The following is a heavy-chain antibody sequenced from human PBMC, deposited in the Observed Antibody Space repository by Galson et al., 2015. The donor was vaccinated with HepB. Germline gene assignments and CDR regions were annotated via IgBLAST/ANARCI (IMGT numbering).Heavy chain of an antibody. J-gene: IGHJ6*02. D-gene: IGHD3-9*01. CDR2: INPNSGGT. Sequence: SVKVSCKASGYTFTGYYMHWVRQAPGQGLEWMGWINPNSGGTNYAQKFQGWVTMTRDTSISTAYMELSRLRSDDTAVYYCARDQHHTRYFDWLPPYYYYYGMDVWGQGTTVTVSS. CDR1: GYTFTGYY. V-gene: IGHV1-2*04. CDR3: ARDQHHTRYFDWLPPYYYYYGMDV.